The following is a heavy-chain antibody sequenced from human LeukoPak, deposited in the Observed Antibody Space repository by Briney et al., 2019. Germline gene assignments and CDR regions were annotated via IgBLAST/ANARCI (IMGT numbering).Heavy chain of an antibody. J-gene: IGHJ5*02. CDR3: AGGFWSGYQNWFDP. D-gene: IGHD3-3*01. CDR2: IYTSGST. Sequence: SETLPLTCTVSGGSISSYYWSWIRQPAGKGLEWIGRIYTSGSTNYNPSLKSRVTMSVDTSKNQFSLKLSSVTAADTAVYYCAGGFWSGYQNWFDPWGQGTLVTVSS. CDR1: GGSISSYY. V-gene: IGHV4-4*07.